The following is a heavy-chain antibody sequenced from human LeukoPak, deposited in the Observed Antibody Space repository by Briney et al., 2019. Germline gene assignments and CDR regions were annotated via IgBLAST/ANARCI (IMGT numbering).Heavy chain of an antibody. CDR1: GGSISSYY. D-gene: IGHD3-3*01. CDR3: ARRNYDFWSGSWFDP. J-gene: IGHJ5*02. Sequence: SETLSLTCTVSGGSISSYYWSWLRQPPGKGLEWIGYIYYSRSTNYNPSLKSRVTISVDTSKNQFTLKLSSVTAADTAVYYCARRNYDFWSGSWFDPWGQGTLVTVSS. V-gene: IGHV4-59*01. CDR2: IYYSRST.